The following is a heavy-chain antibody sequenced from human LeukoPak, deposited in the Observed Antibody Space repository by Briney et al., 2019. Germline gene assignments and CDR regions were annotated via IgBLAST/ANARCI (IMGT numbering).Heavy chain of an antibody. D-gene: IGHD3-10*01. Sequence: GGSLRLSCAASGFTFRGFSMSWVRQSPTKGLEWVANIKQDGSERYYVDSVKGRFTISRDNAKNSLSLQMNNLRVEDTAVYYCARAGSHWHYVYWGQGAVVTVSS. CDR1: GFTFRGFS. J-gene: IGHJ4*02. CDR2: IKQDGSER. V-gene: IGHV3-7*01. CDR3: ARAGSHWHYVY.